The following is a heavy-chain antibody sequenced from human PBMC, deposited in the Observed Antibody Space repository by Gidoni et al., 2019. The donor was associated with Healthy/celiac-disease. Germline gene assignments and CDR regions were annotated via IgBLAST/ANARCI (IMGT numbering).Heavy chain of an antibody. CDR3: ARDGGSSGYYYGMDV. D-gene: IGHD6-6*01. Sequence: EVQLVESGGGLVKPGGSLRLSCAAYGFTFSSYSMNWVRQAPGKGLEWVSSISRSSIYIYYADSVTVRFTISRDNAKNSLYLQMNSLRAEDTAVYYCARDGGSSGYYYGMDVWGQGTTVTVSS. V-gene: IGHV3-21*01. CDR2: ISRSSIYI. CDR1: GFTFSSYS. J-gene: IGHJ6*02.